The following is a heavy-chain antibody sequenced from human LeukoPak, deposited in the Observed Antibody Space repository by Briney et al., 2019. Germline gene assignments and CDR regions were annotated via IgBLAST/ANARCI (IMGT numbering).Heavy chain of an antibody. CDR3: VRDLDSVAFL. CDR1: GFTFDDYA. J-gene: IGHJ4*02. D-gene: IGHD2-15*01. V-gene: IGHV3-9*01. CDR2: ISWNSGSI. Sequence: PGGSLRLSCAASGFTFDDYAMHWVRQAPGKGLEWVSGISWNSGSIGYADSVKGRFTISRDNAKNSLYLQMNSLRAEDTAVYYCVRDLDSVAFLWGQGSLVTVSS.